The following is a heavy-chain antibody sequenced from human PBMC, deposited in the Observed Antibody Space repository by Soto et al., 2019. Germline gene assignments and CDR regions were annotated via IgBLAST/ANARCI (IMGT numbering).Heavy chain of an antibody. CDR3: ASHTYYDFWSGYLPDY. CDR2: IIPIFGTA. Sequence: QVQLVQSGAEVKKPGSSVKVSCKASGGTFCSYAISWVRQAPGQGLEWMGGIIPIFGTANYAQKFQGRVTITADESTSTAYMELSSLRSEDTAVYYCASHTYYDFWSGYLPDYWGQGTLVTVSS. J-gene: IGHJ4*02. CDR1: GGTFCSYA. V-gene: IGHV1-69*12. D-gene: IGHD3-3*01.